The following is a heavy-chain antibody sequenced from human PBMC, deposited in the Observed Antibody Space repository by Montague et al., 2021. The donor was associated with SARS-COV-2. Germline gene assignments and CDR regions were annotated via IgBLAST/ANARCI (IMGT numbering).Heavy chain of an antibody. CDR1: GASVSGSD. CDR3: ASAPYSSSWTGFGDYYYLMDV. V-gene: IGHV4-59*02. D-gene: IGHD6-13*01. Sequence: SETLSLTCTVSGASVSGSDWGWIRQPPGKGLEWIGYFYSVGSTDYNPSLKSRVTISRDTSKNQFSLKVRSVTAADTAVYYCASAPYSSSWTGFGDYYYLMDVWGRGTTVTVSS. J-gene: IGHJ6*02. CDR2: FYSVGST.